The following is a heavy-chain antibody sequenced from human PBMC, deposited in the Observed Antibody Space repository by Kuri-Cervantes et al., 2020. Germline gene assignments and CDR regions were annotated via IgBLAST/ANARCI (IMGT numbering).Heavy chain of an antibody. Sequence: GESLKISCAASGFNFSTHSMNWVRQVPGKGLEWVSSISGASGFIYYTDSVKGRFTTSRDNSKNTLYLQMNSLRAEDTAVYYCAKDVDTAIYFDYWGQGTLVTVSS. D-gene: IGHD5-18*01. CDR3: AKDVDTAIYFDY. CDR2: ISGASGFI. CDR1: GFNFSTHS. V-gene: IGHV3-21*01. J-gene: IGHJ4*02.